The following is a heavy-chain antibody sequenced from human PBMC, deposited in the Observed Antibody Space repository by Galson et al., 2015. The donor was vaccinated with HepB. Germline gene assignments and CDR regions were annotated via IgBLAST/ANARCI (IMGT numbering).Heavy chain of an antibody. V-gene: IGHV3-30-3*01. CDR3: ARGGLLLRRRGEVDY. J-gene: IGHJ4*02. D-gene: IGHD3-22*01. CDR2: ISYDGSNK. Sequence: SLRLSCAASGFTFSSYAMHWVRQAPGKGLEWVAVISYDGSNKYYADSVKGRFTISRDNSKNTLYLQMNSLRAEDTAVYYRARGGLLLRRRGEVDYWGQGTLVTVSS. CDR1: GFTFSSYA.